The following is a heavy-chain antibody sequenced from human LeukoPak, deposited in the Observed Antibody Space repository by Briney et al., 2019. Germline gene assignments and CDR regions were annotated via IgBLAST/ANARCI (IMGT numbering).Heavy chain of an antibody. J-gene: IGHJ5*02. Sequence: SETLSLTCTVSGGSISSGTYYWSWIRQPAGKGLEWIGRIYTSGNTNYNPSLKSRVTISVDTSKNQFSLKLSSVTAADTAVYYCATTGHHSQNWFDPWGQGTLVTVSS. CDR1: GGSISSGTYY. D-gene: IGHD1-1*01. CDR2: IYTSGNT. CDR3: ATTGHHSQNWFDP. V-gene: IGHV4-61*02.